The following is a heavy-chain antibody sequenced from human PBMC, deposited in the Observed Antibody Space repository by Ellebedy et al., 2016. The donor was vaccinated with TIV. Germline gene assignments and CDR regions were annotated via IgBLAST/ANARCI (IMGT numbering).Heavy chain of an antibody. V-gene: IGHV3-21*01. D-gene: IGHD3-16*01. CDR3: ARDLGRPDY. Sequence: GESLKISCAASGFIFSSYSMNWVRQAPGKGLEWVSSISSSSTYIYYADSVKGRFTISRDNARNSLYLQMNSLRAEDTAVYYCARDLGRPDYWGQGTLVTVSS. J-gene: IGHJ4*02. CDR2: ISSSSTYI. CDR1: GFIFSSYS.